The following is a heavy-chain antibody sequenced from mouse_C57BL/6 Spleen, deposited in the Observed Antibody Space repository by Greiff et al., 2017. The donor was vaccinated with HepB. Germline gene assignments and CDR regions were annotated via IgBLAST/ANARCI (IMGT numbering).Heavy chain of an antibody. Sequence: VQGVESGAELARPGASVKLSCKASGYTFTSYGISWVKQRTGQGLEWIGEIYPRSGNTYYNEKFKGKATLTADKSSSTAYMELRSLTSEDSAVYFCARMGREYYFDYWGQGTTLTVSS. V-gene: IGHV1-81*01. D-gene: IGHD4-1*01. J-gene: IGHJ2*01. CDR3: ARMGREYYFDY. CDR2: IYPRSGNT. CDR1: GYTFTSYG.